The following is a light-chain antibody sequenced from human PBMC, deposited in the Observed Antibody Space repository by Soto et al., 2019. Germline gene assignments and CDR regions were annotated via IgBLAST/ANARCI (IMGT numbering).Light chain of an antibody. CDR1: QSISSN. Sequence: DIRLTQSPSSLSASVGDSVTITGRASQSISSNLNWYQQKPGKAPKLLIYAASTLQSGVPSRFSGSGSGTDFTLTISSLQPEDFATYYCQQSYSTQTFGQGTKVDIK. CDR3: QQSYSTQT. V-gene: IGKV1-39*01. J-gene: IGKJ1*01. CDR2: AAS.